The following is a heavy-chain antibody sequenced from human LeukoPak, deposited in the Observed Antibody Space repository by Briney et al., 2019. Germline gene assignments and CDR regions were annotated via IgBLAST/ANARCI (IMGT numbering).Heavy chain of an antibody. CDR1: GFTFDDYA. CDR2: ISWDGGST. Sequence: GGSLRLSCTSSGFTFDDYATHWVRQAQGQGLEWVSLISWDGGSTYYADSVKGRFTISRDNSKNSLYLQMNSLRAEDTALYYCAKSGSSWYYYYYMDVWGKGTTVTVSS. D-gene: IGHD6-13*01. CDR3: AKSGSSWYYYYYMDV. V-gene: IGHV3-43D*03. J-gene: IGHJ6*03.